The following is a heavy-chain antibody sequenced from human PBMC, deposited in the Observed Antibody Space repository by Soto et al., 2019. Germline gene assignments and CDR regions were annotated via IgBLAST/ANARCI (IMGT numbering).Heavy chain of an antibody. CDR2: INPNSGGT. V-gene: IGHV1-2*04. J-gene: IGHJ4*02. CDR1: GDSFTVYY. CDR3: ARSQYSSGWYGFDY. D-gene: IGHD6-19*01. Sequence: GASVKVSCKASGDSFTVYYMHWVRQAPGQGLEWMGWINPNSGGTNYAQKFQDWVTMTRDTSINTAYMELSSLRSEDTAVYYCARSQYSSGWYGFDYWGQGTLVTVSS.